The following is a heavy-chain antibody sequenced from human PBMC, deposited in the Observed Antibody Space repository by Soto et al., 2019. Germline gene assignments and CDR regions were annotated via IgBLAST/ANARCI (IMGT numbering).Heavy chain of an antibody. V-gene: IGHV3-11*01. CDR3: ARDLGYYESDGYFDY. CDR1: GFTFSDNY. D-gene: IGHD3-22*01. Sequence: GGSLRLSCAASGFTFSDNYMSWIRQAPGKELEWVSYISSSGSIIYYADSVKGRFTISRDNAKNSLYLQMNSLRAEDTAVYYCARDLGYYESDGYFDYWGQGALVTVSS. CDR2: ISSSGSII. J-gene: IGHJ4*02.